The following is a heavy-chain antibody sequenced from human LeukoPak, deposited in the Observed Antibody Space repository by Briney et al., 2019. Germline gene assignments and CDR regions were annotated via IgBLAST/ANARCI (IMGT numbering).Heavy chain of an antibody. V-gene: IGHV4-39*07. D-gene: IGHD4-17*01. J-gene: IGHJ4*02. Sequence: SETLSLTCTVSGGSISSSSYYWGWIRQPPGKGLEWIGSIYYSGSTYYNPSLKSRVTISVDTSKNQFSLKLSSVTAADTAVYYCARIWTTVTSEAWGQGTLVTVSS. CDR1: GGSISSSSYY. CDR2: IYYSGST. CDR3: ARIWTTVTSEA.